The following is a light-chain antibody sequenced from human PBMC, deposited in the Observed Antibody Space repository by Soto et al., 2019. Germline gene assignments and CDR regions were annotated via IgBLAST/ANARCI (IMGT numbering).Light chain of an antibody. J-gene: IGLJ2*01. CDR2: DVS. CDR3: SSDTRSSTLVV. V-gene: IGLV2-14*01. CDR1: SSDVGGYSY. Sequence: QSALTQPASVSGSPGQSGTISCTGTSSDVGGYSYVSWYQQHPGKAPKLMIYDVSNRPSVVSNRFSGSKSGNTASLTISGLQAEDEVDYYCSSDTRSSTLVVFGGGIQLTVL.